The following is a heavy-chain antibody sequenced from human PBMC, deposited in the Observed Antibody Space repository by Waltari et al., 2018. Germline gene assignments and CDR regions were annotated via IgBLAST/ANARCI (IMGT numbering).Heavy chain of an antibody. D-gene: IGHD6-13*01. CDR2: ISSSSTYI. CDR3: ARVFYSSMGNFGMDV. J-gene: IGHJ6*02. Sequence: EVQLVESGGGLVKPGGSLRLSCAASGFIFNIYAMNWVRQAPGKGLGWVSSISSSSTYIYYADSVKGRFTISRDNAKNSLYLQMNSLRAEDTAVYYCARVFYSSMGNFGMDVWGQGTTVTVSS. CDR1: GFIFNIYA. V-gene: IGHV3-21*01.